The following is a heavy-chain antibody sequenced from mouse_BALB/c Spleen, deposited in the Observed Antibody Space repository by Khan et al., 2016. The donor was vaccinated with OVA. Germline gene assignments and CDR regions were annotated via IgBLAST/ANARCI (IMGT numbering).Heavy chain of an antibody. CDR2: IWAGGST. Sequence: QVQLKESGPGLVAPSQTLSITYTVSGFSLTSYGVHWVRQPPGKGLEWLGVIWAGGSTTHNSALMSRLSLSKDNYKSHVFLKMNSMQTDDTAMYYCARALYDGAGFAYWGQGTLVTVSA. J-gene: IGHJ3*01. CDR3: ARALYDGAGFAY. D-gene: IGHD2-14*01. CDR1: GFSLTSYG. V-gene: IGHV2-9*02.